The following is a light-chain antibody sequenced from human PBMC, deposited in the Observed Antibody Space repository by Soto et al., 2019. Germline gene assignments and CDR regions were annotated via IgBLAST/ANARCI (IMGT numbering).Light chain of an antibody. J-gene: IGKJ4*01. V-gene: IGKV1-5*03. CDR3: QHYDTYPLT. CDR1: QSVSRW. Sequence: DIQMTQSPSTLSASVGDRVTITCRASQSVSRWLARYQKRPGKAPNLLIYKASSLESGVPSRFSGSGSGTEFTLTISSLQPDDFASYYCQHYDTYPLTFGGGTKVEIK. CDR2: KAS.